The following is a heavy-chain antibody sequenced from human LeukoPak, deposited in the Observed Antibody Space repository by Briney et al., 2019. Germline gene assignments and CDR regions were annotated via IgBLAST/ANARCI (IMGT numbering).Heavy chain of an antibody. V-gene: IGHV1-18*01. CDR1: GYNFTSFD. D-gene: IGHD2-15*01. J-gene: IGHJ3*02. CDR3: ARDRRGVAATGDAFDI. CDR2: MSAYNGNT. Sequence: GASVKVSCKASGYNFTSFDIIWLRQATGQGLEWMGWMSAYNGNTNYAQKLQGRVTMTTDTSTSTAYMELRSLRSDDTAVYYCARDRRGVAATGDAFDIWGQGTMVTVSS.